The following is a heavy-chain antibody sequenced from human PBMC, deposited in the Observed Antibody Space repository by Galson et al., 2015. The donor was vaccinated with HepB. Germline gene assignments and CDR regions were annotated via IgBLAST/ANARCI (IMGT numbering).Heavy chain of an antibody. D-gene: IGHD2-15*01. CDR1: GYTSSTYS. CDR3: SRGALVVVVGANQNNWFDP. Sequence: SVKVSCKDSGYTSSTYSITWERQAPGQGLEWMGRINPYRHYPNEAHKAQGRVTMIIDTSTSMAYMELRGLLSDDTAFYYCSRGALVVVVGANQNNWFDPWGQGTLVSVSS. V-gene: IGHV1-18*04. CDR2: INPYRHYP. J-gene: IGHJ5*02.